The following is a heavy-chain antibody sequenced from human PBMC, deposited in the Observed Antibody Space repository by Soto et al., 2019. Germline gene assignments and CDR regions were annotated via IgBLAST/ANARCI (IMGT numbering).Heavy chain of an antibody. V-gene: IGHV3-30*18. CDR1: GFTFSSYG. D-gene: IGHD4-17*01. CDR2: ISYDGSNK. CDR3: AKDCYGDGMDV. Sequence: GGSLRLSCAASGFTFSSYGMHWVRQAPGKGLEWVAVISYDGSNKYYADSVKGRFTISRDNSKNTLYLQMNSLRAEDTAVYYCAKDCYGDGMDVWGQGTTVTVSS. J-gene: IGHJ6*02.